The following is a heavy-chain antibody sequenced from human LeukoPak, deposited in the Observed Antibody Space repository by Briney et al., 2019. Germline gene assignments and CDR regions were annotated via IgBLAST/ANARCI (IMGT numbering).Heavy chain of an antibody. Sequence: PGGSLRLSCAASGFTFSSYSMNWVRQASGKGLEWVSSISSSSSYIYYADSVKGRFTISRDNAKNSLYLQMDSLRAEDTAVYYCARGALRYFDWTLWGQGTLVTVSS. D-gene: IGHD3-9*01. J-gene: IGHJ4*02. CDR1: GFTFSSYS. CDR3: ARGALRYFDWTL. V-gene: IGHV3-21*01. CDR2: ISSSSSYI.